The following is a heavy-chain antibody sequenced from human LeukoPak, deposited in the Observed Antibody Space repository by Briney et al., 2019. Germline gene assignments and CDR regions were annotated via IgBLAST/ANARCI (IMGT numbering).Heavy chain of an antibody. D-gene: IGHD5-18*01. J-gene: IGHJ6*03. CDR3: ARRGYSYYYYYYMDV. CDR2: IYYSGST. Sequence: TSETLSLTCTVSGGSISSSSYYWGWIRQPPGKGLEWIGSIYYSGSTYYNPSLKSRVTISVDTSKNQFSLKLSSVTAADTAAYYCARRGYSYYYYYYMDVWGKGTTVTVSS. V-gene: IGHV4-39*01. CDR1: GGSISSSSYY.